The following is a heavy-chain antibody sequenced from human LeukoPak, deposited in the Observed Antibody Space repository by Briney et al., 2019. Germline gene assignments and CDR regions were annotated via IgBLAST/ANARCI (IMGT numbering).Heavy chain of an antibody. CDR3: AKYCTNGVCFDY. CDR2: ISGSGGST. CDR1: GFTFSSYA. D-gene: IGHD2-8*01. J-gene: IGHJ4*02. V-gene: IGHV3-23*01. Sequence: GGSLRLSCAASGFTFSSYAVSCVRQAPGKGLEWVSAISGSGGSTYYADSVKGRFTISRDNSKNTLYLQMNSLRAEDTAVYYCAKYCTNGVCFDYWGQGTLVTVSS.